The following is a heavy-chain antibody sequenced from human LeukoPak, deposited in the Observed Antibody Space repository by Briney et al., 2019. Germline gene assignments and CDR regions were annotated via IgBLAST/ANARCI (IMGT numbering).Heavy chain of an antibody. V-gene: IGHV3-23*01. J-gene: IGHJ5*02. D-gene: IGHD3-3*01. CDR2: ISGSGGST. Sequence: GGSLRLSCAASGFTFSSYAMSWVRQAPGKGLEWVSAISGSGGSTYYADSVKGRFTISRDNSKNTLYLQMNSLRAEDTAVYYCARDYFCSGLTCDDCFDPWGQGTLVTVSS. CDR3: ARDYFCSGLTCDDCFDP. CDR1: GFTFSSYA.